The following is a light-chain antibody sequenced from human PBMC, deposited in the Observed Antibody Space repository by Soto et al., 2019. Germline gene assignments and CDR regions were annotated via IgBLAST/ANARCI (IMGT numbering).Light chain of an antibody. CDR2: EVS. Sequence: QSVLAQPASVSGSPGQSITISCTGTSSDVGGYNYISWYQLHPGKAPKLIIYEVSNRPSGVPDRFSGSKSGTSASLAISGLQSEDEADYYCEAWDDSLNGPVFGGGTKVTVL. J-gene: IGLJ3*02. V-gene: IGLV2-14*01. CDR3: EAWDDSLNGPV. CDR1: SSDVGGYNY.